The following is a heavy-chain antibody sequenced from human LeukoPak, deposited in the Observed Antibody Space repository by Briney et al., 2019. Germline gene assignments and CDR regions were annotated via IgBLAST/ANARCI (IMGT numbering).Heavy chain of an antibody. CDR1: GFTLSRSW. CDR2: INVDGSDK. V-gene: IGHV3-7*01. J-gene: IGHJ4*02. CDR3: ANLGHSD. D-gene: IGHD5-18*01. Sequence: GGSLRLSCAVSGFTLSRSWMSWVRQAPGKGLEWVATINVDGSDKYYVDSVKGRFTISRDAAKNSLYLQMNSLRVEDTAVYHCANLGHSDWGQGILVTVSS.